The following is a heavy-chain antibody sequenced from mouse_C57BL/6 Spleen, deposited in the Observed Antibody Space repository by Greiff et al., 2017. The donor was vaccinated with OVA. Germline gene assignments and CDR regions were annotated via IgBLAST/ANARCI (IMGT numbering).Heavy chain of an antibody. CDR2: ISSGRSTI. Sequence: EVKLMESGGGLVKPGGPLKLSCAASGFTFSDYGMHWVRQAPEKGLEWVAYISSGRSTIYYADTVKGRFTISRDNAKNTLFLQMTSLRSEDTAMYYCAREYDGTPFAYWGQGTLVTVSA. CDR1: GFTFSDYG. J-gene: IGHJ3*01. CDR3: AREYDGTPFAY. D-gene: IGHD2-14*01. V-gene: IGHV5-17*01.